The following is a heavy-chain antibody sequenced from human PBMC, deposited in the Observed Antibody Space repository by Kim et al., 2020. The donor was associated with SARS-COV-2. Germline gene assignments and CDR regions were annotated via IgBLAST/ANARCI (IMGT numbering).Heavy chain of an antibody. Sequence: YYTPSLKSRVTISVDTSKNQFSLKLSSVTAADTAVYYCATPSSSWYYFDYWGQGTLVTVSS. J-gene: IGHJ4*02. CDR3: ATPSSSWYYFDY. V-gene: IGHV4-39*01. D-gene: IGHD6-13*01.